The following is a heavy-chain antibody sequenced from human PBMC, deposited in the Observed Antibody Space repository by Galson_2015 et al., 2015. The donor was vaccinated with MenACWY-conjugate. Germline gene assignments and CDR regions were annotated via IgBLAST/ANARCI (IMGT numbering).Heavy chain of an antibody. D-gene: IGHD3-22*01. V-gene: IGHV3-30*18. CDR3: AKIGLDYYDSSGYYANSRVFDY. CDR2: ISYDRSNK. CDR1: GFTFSSYG. Sequence: SLRLSCAASGFTFSSYGMHWVRQAPGKGLEWVAVISYDRSNKYYADSVKGRFTISRDNSKNTLYLQMNSLRAEDTAVYYCAKIGLDYYDSSGYYANSRVFDYWGQGTLVTVSS. J-gene: IGHJ4*02.